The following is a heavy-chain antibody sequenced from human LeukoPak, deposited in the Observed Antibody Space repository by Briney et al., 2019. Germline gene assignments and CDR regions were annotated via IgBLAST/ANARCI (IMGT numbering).Heavy chain of an antibody. CDR2: ITANNTTK. CDR1: GLSFSSYN. CDR3: AAASAFSSSWRS. V-gene: IGHV3-48*01. J-gene: IGHJ5*02. Sequence: PGGSLRLSCTASGLSFSSYNMNWVRQAPGKGPEWVAYITANNTTKYYADSAKGRFTISRDNAKKSLFLQMNSLRAEDTAVYYCAAASAFSSSWRSWGQGTVVTVSS. D-gene: IGHD6-13*01.